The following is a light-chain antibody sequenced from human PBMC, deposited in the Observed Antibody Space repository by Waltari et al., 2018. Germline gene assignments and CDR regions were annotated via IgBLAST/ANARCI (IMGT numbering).Light chain of an antibody. CDR1: SSDVGSYNF. V-gene: IGLV2-23*01. CDR3: CSYAGSNTWV. Sequence: QSALTQPASVSGSPGQSITISCTGTSSDVGSYNFVSWYQQHPGNAPKLMIYEATKRPSGVSDRFSGSKSDNTASLTISGLQAEDEADYYCCSYAGSNTWVFGGGTKVTVL. CDR2: EAT. J-gene: IGLJ3*02.